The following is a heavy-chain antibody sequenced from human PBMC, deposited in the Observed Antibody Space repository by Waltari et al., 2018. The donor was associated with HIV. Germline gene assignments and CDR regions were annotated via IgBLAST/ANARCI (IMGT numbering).Heavy chain of an antibody. V-gene: IGHV1-3*01. CDR2: INAGNGNT. D-gene: IGHD3-22*01. CDR1: GYTFTSYA. J-gene: IGHJ3*02. CDR3: ARDPEDDSSGYYHDAFDI. Sequence: QVQLVQSGAEVKKPGASVKVSCKASGYTFTSYAMHWVRQAPGQRLEWMGWINAGNGNTKYSQKFQGRVTITRDTSASTAYMELSSLRSEDTAVYYCARDPEDDSSGYYHDAFDIWGQGTMVTVSS.